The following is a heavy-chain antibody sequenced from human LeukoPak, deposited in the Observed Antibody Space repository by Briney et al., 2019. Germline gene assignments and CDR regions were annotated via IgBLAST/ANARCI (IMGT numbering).Heavy chain of an antibody. J-gene: IGHJ5*02. V-gene: IGHV4-34*01. D-gene: IGHD1-26*01. CDR3: ARGQWEIRFDP. CDR1: GGSFSGYY. CDR2: IKHSGST. Sequence: SETLSLTCAVYGGSFSGYYWSWIRQPPGKGLEWIGEIKHSGSTNYNPSLKSRVTISVDTSKNKFSLKLNSVTAADTAVYYCARGQWEIRFDPWGQGTLVTVSS.